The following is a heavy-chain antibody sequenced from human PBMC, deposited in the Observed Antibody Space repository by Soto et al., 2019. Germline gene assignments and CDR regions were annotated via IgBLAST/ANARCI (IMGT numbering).Heavy chain of an antibody. V-gene: IGHV4-31*03. D-gene: IGHD3-22*01. CDR1: GGSISDGYY. CDR2: ISYSGST. CDR3: ARRDRSGYSYWLDT. J-gene: IGHJ5*02. Sequence: QVQLQESGPGLVKPSQTLSLTCTVSGGSISDGYYWSWIRQHPGKGLEWIGSISYSGSTSYNPSLKSRLTISVERSKSQSSLNLSSVTAADTAVYYCARRDRSGYSYWLDTWGQGTLVTVSS.